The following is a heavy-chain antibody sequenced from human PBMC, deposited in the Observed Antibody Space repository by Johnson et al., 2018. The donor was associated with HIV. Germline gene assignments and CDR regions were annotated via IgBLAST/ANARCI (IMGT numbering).Heavy chain of an antibody. CDR3: ATDLSRWELHPLSAFDI. J-gene: IGHJ3*02. CDR2: ISSSGSTI. Sequence: VQLVESGGGLVQPGGSLRLSCAVSGFTFGSYWMSWVRQAPGKGLEWVSYISSSGSTIYYAYSVKGRFTISRDNAKNSLYLQMNRLRAEDTAVYYCATDLSRWELHPLSAFDIWGQGTMVTVSS. D-gene: IGHD4-23*01. V-gene: IGHV3-48*04. CDR1: GFTFGSYW.